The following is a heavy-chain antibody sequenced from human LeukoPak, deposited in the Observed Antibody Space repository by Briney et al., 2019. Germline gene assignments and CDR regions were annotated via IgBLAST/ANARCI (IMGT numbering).Heavy chain of an antibody. Sequence: GGSLRLSCAASGFTFSSYSMNWVRQAPGKGLEWVSYISSSSSTIYYAESVKGRFTISRDNAKNSLYLQMNSLRAEDTAVYYCARVGCSGGSCYDDAFDIWGQGTMVTVSS. J-gene: IGHJ3*02. CDR2: ISSSSSTI. CDR1: GFTFSSYS. D-gene: IGHD2-15*01. V-gene: IGHV3-48*01. CDR3: ARVGCSGGSCYDDAFDI.